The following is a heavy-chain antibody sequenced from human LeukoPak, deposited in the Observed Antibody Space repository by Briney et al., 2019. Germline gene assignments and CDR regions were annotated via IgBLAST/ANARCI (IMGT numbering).Heavy chain of an antibody. CDR2: IIPILGIA. D-gene: IGHD3-22*01. CDR3: ARGGSSGYYRTPNWFDP. V-gene: IGHV1-69*04. Sequence: ASVKVSCKASGYTFTSYGISWVRQAPGQGLEWMGRIIPILGIANYAQKFQGRVTITADKSTSTAYMELSSLRSEDTAVYYCARGGSSGYYRTPNWFDPWGQGTLVTVSS. CDR1: GYTFTSYG. J-gene: IGHJ5*02.